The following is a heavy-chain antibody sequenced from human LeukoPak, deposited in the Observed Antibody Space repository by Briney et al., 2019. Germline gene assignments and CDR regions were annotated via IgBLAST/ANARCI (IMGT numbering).Heavy chain of an antibody. V-gene: IGHV3-21*01. CDR2: ISTRIDYM. J-gene: IGHJ4*02. D-gene: IGHD6-19*01. Sequence: GGSLRLSCAASGFPFSSYSMDWVRRAPGRGLEWVSSISTRIDYMYYADSVKGRFTISRDNAKNSLYLQMNSLRAEDTAVYYCARAIFSRGWYLVDYWGQGTLVTVSS. CDR1: GFPFSSYS. CDR3: ARAIFSRGWYLVDY.